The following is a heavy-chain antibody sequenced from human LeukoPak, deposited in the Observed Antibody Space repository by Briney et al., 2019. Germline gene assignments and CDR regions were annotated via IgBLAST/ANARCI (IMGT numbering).Heavy chain of an antibody. CDR3: ANRYCSGGNCYDFDS. Sequence: GGSLRLSCAAPGITFSNYNMNWVRQAPGKGLEWISAITSSSSYTFYADSVKGRFTISRDNSKNTLYLQMNSLRAEDTAVYYCANRYCSGGNCYDFDSWGQGTLVTVSS. CDR1: GITFSNYN. D-gene: IGHD2-15*01. V-gene: IGHV3-21*01. CDR2: ITSSSSYT. J-gene: IGHJ4*02.